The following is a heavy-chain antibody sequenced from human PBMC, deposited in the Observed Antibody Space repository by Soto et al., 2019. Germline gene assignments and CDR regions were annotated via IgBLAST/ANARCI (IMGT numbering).Heavy chain of an antibody. CDR3: ARRPTVGSFGMDV. J-gene: IGHJ6*02. CDR1: GYSXTSYW. D-gene: IGHD3-10*01. CDR2: IYPGDSDT. V-gene: IGHV5-51*01. Sequence: GESLKISCKGSGYSXTSYWINWVRQMPGKGLEWMGIIYPGDSDTRYSPSFQGQVTISADKSISTAYLQWSSLKASDTAMYYCARRPTVGSFGMDVWGQGTTVTVSS.